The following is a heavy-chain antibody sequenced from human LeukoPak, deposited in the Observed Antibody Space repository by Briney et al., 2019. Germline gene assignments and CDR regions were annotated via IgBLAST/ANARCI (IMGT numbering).Heavy chain of an antibody. Sequence: SQTLSLTCTVSGGSISSDDYYWSWIRQHPGKGLEWIGYIYYSGTNYYNPSLKSRVTISVDMSKNQFSLNLSSVTAADTAVYYCARGRDAYRTAYWGQGTLVTVSS. J-gene: IGHJ4*02. D-gene: IGHD5-24*01. CDR3: ARGRDAYRTAY. CDR2: IYYSGTN. CDR1: GGSISSDDYY. V-gene: IGHV4-31*03.